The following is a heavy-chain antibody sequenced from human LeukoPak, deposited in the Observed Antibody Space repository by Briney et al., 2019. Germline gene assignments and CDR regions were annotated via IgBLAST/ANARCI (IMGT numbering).Heavy chain of an antibody. V-gene: IGHV3-11*01. CDR3: ATDGSVGAIETDAFDI. J-gene: IGHJ3*02. CDR1: GFTFSDYY. CDR2: ISSSGSTI. Sequence: GGSLRLSCTASGFTFSDYYMSWIRQAPGKGLEWVSYISSSGSTIYYADSVKGRFTISRDNAKNSLYLQMNSLRSEDTAVYYCATDGSVGAIETDAFDIWGQGTMVTVSS. D-gene: IGHD1-26*01.